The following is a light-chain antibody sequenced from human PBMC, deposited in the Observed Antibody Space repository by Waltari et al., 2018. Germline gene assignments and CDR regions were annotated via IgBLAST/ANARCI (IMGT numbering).Light chain of an antibody. CDR3: QKWKSAPVT. CDR1: QDINTY. CDR2: SAS. Sequence: DIQMTQSPSSLSAFVGDRVTITFRASQDINTYLAWYQQKPGKLPVLLIHSASTLQSGVPSRFSGSGSGTDFTLTISGLQPEDVATYFCQKWKSAPVTFGPGTKVDL. V-gene: IGKV1-27*01. J-gene: IGKJ3*01.